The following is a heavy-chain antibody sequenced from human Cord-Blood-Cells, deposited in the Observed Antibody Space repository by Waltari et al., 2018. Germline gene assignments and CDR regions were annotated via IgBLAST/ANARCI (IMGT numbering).Heavy chain of an antibody. CDR3: ARVERTGFTYWYFDL. CDR1: GHTFTRYA. V-gene: IGHV1-8*01. D-gene: IGHD1-1*01. Sequence: QVQLVQSRAQVKKPGASVKVPCKASGHTFTRYAINWVRYATGQGLEWMGWMNPNSGNTGYAQKFQGRVTMTRNTSISTAYMELSSLRSEDTAVYYCARVERTGFTYWYFDLWGRGTLVTVSS. J-gene: IGHJ2*01. CDR2: MNPNSGNT.